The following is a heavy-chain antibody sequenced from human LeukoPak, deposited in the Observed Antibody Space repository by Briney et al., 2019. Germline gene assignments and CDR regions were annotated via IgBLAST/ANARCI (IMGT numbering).Heavy chain of an antibody. D-gene: IGHD6-19*01. CDR1: VAPSTSHT. V-gene: IGHV1-69*01. Sequence: SRHTPVAPSTSHTVSWVRHPPRQRLTWMGGIIPIFGTANYAQKFQGRVTITADESTSTAYMELSSLRSEDTAVYYCARDLAVAGYYWGQGTLVTVSS. CDR3: ARDLAVAGYY. J-gene: IGHJ4*02. CDR2: IIPIFGTA.